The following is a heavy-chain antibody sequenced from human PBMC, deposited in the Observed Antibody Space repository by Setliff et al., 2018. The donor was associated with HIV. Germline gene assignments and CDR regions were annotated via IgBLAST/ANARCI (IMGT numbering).Heavy chain of an antibody. V-gene: IGHV3-66*02. CDR3: ASARIPTGGTSTSFDY. CDR2: IYSGGST. CDR1: GFVFSNAW. D-gene: IGHD1-1*01. Sequence: PGGSLRLSCAASGFVFSNAWMNWVRQAPGKGLEWVSVIYSGGSTYYADSVKGRFTISRDNSKNTLYLQMNSLRAEDTAVYYCASARIPTGGTSTSFDYWGQGTLVTVSS. J-gene: IGHJ4*02.